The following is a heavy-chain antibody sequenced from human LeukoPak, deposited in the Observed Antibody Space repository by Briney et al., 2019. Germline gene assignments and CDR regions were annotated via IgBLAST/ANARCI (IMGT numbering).Heavy chain of an antibody. V-gene: IGHV1-46*01. CDR3: ARILRTVTGPDY. CDR2: INPNDGST. J-gene: IGHJ4*02. CDR1: GYTFITYF. D-gene: IGHD6-19*01. Sequence: ASVKVSCKASGYTFITYFIHWVRQAPGRGLEWMGIINPNDGSTSYSQKFQGRVSMTRDTSTSTVYMELSSLRSEDTAMYYCARILRTVTGPDYWGQGTLVTVSS.